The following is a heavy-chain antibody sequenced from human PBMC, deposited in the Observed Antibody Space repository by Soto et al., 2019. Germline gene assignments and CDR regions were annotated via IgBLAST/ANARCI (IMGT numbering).Heavy chain of an antibody. CDR3: ARVGSSSWYWFDP. CDR1: GYTIPSSG. D-gene: IGHD6-13*01. Sequence: SVKVCCKASGYTIPSSGISWPRQAPGQGLEWMGWISAYNSNTNYAQKLQGRVTMTTDPSTSTAYMELRSLRSDDTAVYYCARVGSSSWYWFDPWGQGTLVTVSS. V-gene: IGHV1-18*01. J-gene: IGHJ5*02. CDR2: ISAYNSNT.